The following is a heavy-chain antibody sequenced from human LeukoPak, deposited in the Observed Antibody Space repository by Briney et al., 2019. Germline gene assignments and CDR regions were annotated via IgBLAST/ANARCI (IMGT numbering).Heavy chain of an antibody. CDR2: IYYSGST. CDR1: GGSISSYY. J-gene: IGHJ5*02. Sequence: SETLSLTCTVSGGSISSYYWSWIRQPPGKGLEWIGYIYYSGSTNYNPSLKSRVTISVDTSKNQFSLKLGSVTAADTAVYYCARGYDFWSGYPNFDPWGQGTLVTVSS. V-gene: IGHV4-59*01. D-gene: IGHD3-3*01. CDR3: ARGYDFWSGYPNFDP.